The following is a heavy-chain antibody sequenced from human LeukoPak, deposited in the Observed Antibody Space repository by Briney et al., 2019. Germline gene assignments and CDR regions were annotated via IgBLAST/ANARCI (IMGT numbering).Heavy chain of an antibody. J-gene: IGHJ4*02. V-gene: IGHV4-30-4*01. D-gene: IGHD2-21*02. CDR1: GGSISSGDYY. CDR2: IYYSGST. Sequence: SETLSLTCTVSGGSISSGDYYWSWIRQPPGKGLEWIGYIYYSGSTYYHPSLKSRVTISVDTSENQFSLKLSSVTAADTAVYYCARAKGSGGDYELDYWGQGTLVTVSS. CDR3: ARAKGSGGDYELDY.